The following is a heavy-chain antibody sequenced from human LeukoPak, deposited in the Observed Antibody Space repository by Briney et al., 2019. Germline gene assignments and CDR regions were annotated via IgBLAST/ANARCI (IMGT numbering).Heavy chain of an antibody. V-gene: IGHV3-30*03. D-gene: IGHD3-10*01. CDR3: AREYGFGSGSYYP. CDR2: ISYDGSNK. J-gene: IGHJ5*02. CDR1: GFTFSSYG. Sequence: GGSLRLSCAASGFTFSSYGMHWVRQAPGKGLEWVAVISYDGSNKYYADSVKGRFTISRDNSKNTLYLQMNSLRAEDTAVYYCAREYGFGSGSYYPWGQGTLVIVSS.